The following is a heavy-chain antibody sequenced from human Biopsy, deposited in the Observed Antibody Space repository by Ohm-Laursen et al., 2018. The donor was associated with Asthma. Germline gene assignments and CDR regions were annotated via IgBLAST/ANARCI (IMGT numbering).Heavy chain of an antibody. V-gene: IGHV3-30*03. CDR1: GFPFSNYV. CDR3: ARQSGQDYGDSSGFDI. D-gene: IGHD3-22*01. CDR2: VSSDGHNK. J-gene: IGHJ3*02. Sequence: SLRLSCAATGFPFSNYVMSWVRQGPGKGLEWVALVSSDGHNKYYEDSVKGRFTISRDNSRNRLYLQINRLTVEDSAVYFCARQSGQDYGDSSGFDIWGQGTKVAVSS.